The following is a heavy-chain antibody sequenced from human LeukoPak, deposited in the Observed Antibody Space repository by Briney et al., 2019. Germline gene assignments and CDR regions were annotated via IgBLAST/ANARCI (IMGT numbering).Heavy chain of an antibody. D-gene: IGHD4-17*01. Sequence: GASVTVSCKASGYTFTSYGISWVRQAPGQGLEWMGWISAYNGNTNYAQKLQGRVTMTTDTSTSTAYVELRSLRSDDTAVYYCARDGGYGDNYYYYGMDVWGQGTTVTVSS. CDR2: ISAYNGNT. V-gene: IGHV1-18*01. CDR3: ARDGGYGDNYYYYGMDV. J-gene: IGHJ6*02. CDR1: GYTFTSYG.